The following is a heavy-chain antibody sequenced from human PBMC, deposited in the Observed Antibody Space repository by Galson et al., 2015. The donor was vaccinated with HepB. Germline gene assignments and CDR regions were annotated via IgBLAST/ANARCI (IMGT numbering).Heavy chain of an antibody. CDR3: AMIVVVKRGYFDY. CDR2: IIPILGIA. V-gene: IGHV1-69*02. CDR1: GGTFSSYT. D-gene: IGHD3-22*01. Sequence: SVKVSCKASGGTFSSYTISWVRQAPGQGLEWMGRIIPILGIANYAQKFQGRVTITADKSTSTAYMELSSLRSEDTAVYYCAMIVVVKRGYFDYWGQGTLVTVSS. J-gene: IGHJ4*02.